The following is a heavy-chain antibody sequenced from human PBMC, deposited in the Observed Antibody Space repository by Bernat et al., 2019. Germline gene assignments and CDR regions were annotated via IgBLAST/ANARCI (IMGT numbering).Heavy chain of an antibody. CDR2: INPSGGST. V-gene: IGHV1-46*01. J-gene: IGHJ6*03. CDR3: ARGGDCSGGSCYLGYYYMDV. CDR1: GYTFTSYY. Sequence: QVQLVQSGAEVKKPGASVKVSCKASGYTFTSYYMHWVRQAPGQGLEWMGIINPSGGSTSYAQKFQGRVTITADKSTSTAYMELSSLRSEDTAVYYCARGGDCSGGSCYLGYYYMDVWGKGTTVTVSS. D-gene: IGHD2-15*01.